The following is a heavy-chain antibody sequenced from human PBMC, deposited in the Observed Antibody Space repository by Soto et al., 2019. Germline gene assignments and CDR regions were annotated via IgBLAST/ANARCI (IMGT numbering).Heavy chain of an antibody. V-gene: IGHV4-34*01. CDR2: INHSGST. D-gene: IGHD4-4*01. Sequence: QVQLQQWGAGLLKPSETLSLTCAVYGGSFSGYYWTWIRQPPGKGLEWIGEINHSGSTNYNPSLKSRVTISVDTSKNQFSLTLGSVTAAGTAVYYCARAWDSNYYGRPINHWGQGTLVTVSS. CDR1: GGSFSGYY. CDR3: ARAWDSNYYGRPINH. J-gene: IGHJ4*02.